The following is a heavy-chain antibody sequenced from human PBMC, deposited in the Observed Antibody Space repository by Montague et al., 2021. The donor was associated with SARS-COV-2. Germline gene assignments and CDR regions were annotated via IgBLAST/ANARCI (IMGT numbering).Heavy chain of an antibody. CDR3: ARDIRIPMLIVIQGYGMDI. V-gene: IGHV4-39*07. CDR2: IYYSGST. CDR1: GGSISSSSSY. D-gene: IGHD3-22*01. Sequence: SETLSLTCTLSGGSISSSSSYWGWIRQPPGMGLEWIGSIYYSGSTYYNPSLKGRITISVDTSKNQFSLRLTSVTAADTAVYYCARDIRIPMLIVIQGYGMDIWGQGTTVTVSS. J-gene: IGHJ6*02.